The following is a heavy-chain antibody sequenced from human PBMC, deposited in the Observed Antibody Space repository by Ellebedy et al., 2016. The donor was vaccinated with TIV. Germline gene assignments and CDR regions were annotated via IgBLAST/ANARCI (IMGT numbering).Heavy chain of an antibody. CDR1: GYSFTNYW. CDR3: ARQGGGSTNSDY. V-gene: IGHV5-51*01. D-gene: IGHD3-10*01. J-gene: IGHJ4*02. Sequence: PGGSLRLSCQASGYSFTNYWIGWVRQMPGKGLEWMGIIYPGDSDTRYSPSFEGQVTISVDKSISTAYLQWNSLKASDTAMYYCARQGGGSTNSDYWGQGTLVTVSS. CDR2: IYPGDSDT.